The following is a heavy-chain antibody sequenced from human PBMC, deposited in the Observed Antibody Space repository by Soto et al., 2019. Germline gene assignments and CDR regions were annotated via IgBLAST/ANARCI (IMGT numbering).Heavy chain of an antibody. J-gene: IGHJ4*02. D-gene: IGHD3-22*01. CDR3: ARGPKYYYDSSGTVDY. CDR1: GGSFSGYY. CDR2: INHSGST. Sequence: PSETLSLTCAVYGGSFSGYYWSWIRQPPGKGLEWIGEINHSGSTNYNPSLKSRVTISVDTSKNQFSLKLSSVTAADTAVYYCARGPKYYYDSSGTVDYWGQGTLVTVSS. V-gene: IGHV4-34*01.